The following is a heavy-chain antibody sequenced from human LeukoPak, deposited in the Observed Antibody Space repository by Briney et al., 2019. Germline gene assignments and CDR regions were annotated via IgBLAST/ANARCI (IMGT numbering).Heavy chain of an antibody. D-gene: IGHD5-18*01. V-gene: IGHV4-34*01. CDR2: IYYSGST. CDR1: GGSFSGYY. Sequence: PSETLSLTCAVYGGSFSGYYWSWIRQPPGKGLEWIGSIYYSGSTYYNPSLKSRVTISVDTSKNQFSLKLSSVTAADTAVYYCASYPVDTAMVYYCYGMDVWGQGTTVTVSS. J-gene: IGHJ6*02. CDR3: ASYPVDTAMVYYCYGMDV.